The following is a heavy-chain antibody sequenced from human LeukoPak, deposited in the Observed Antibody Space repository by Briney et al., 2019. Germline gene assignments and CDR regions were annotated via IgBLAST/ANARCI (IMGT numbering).Heavy chain of an antibody. D-gene: IGHD2-15*01. CDR2: IYYSGST. CDR1: GGSISSSSYY. V-gene: IGHV4-39*01. J-gene: IGHJ4*02. Sequence: SETLSLTCTVSGGSISSSSYYWGWIRQPPGRGLEWIGSIYYSGSTYYNPSLKSRVTISVDTSKNQFSLKLSSVTAADTAVYYCAGLVVAAFSFDYWGQGTLVTVSS. CDR3: AGLVVAAFSFDY.